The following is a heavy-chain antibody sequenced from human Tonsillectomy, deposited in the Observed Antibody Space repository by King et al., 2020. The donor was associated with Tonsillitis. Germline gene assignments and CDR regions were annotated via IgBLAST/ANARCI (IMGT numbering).Heavy chain of an antibody. CDR2: ISSSGNTI. V-gene: IGHV3-48*03. Sequence: VQLVESGGGLVQPGGSLRLSCAASGFTFSSYEMNWVRQAPGKGLEWVSYISSSGNTIYYADSVKGRFTISRDNAKNSLYLQMNSLRADDTAVYYCARRPIYGDHFDYWGQGTLVTVSS. CDR1: GFTFSSYE. D-gene: IGHD4-17*01. J-gene: IGHJ4*02. CDR3: ARRPIYGDHFDY.